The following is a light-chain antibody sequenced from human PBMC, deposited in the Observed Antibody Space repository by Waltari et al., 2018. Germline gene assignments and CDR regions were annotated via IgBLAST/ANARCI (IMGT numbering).Light chain of an antibody. Sequence: SYELTQPPSVSVSPGQTASITCSGDQLGDKYACWYQQKPGQSPVLVIYRDTKRPSGIPERFSCSNSGNTATLTISGTQAMDEADYYCQVWDGTTGVFGTGTKVTVL. CDR2: RDT. CDR3: QVWDGTTGV. V-gene: IGLV3-1*01. CDR1: QLGDKY. J-gene: IGLJ1*01.